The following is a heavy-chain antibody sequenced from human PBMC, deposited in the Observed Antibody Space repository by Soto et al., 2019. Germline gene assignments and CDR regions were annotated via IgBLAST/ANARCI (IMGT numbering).Heavy chain of an antibody. CDR1: GFTFSHYA. Sequence: QVQLVESGGGVVQPGRSLRLSCAASGFTFSHYALHWVRQAPGKGLEWVAGISYDGSNEYYADSEKGRFTISRDSPKNTLYLQMNSLRPEDTAVYYCVKGGTTSAFSTFDIWGRGTVVTVSS. V-gene: IGHV3-30*18. D-gene: IGHD1-1*01. CDR3: VKGGTTSAFSTFDI. CDR2: ISYDGSNE. J-gene: IGHJ3*02.